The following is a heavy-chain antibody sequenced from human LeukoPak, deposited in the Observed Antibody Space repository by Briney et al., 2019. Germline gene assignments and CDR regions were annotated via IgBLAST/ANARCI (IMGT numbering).Heavy chain of an antibody. V-gene: IGHV3-23*01. CDR2: ISGSGGST. J-gene: IGHJ3*02. Sequence: GGSLRLSCAASGFTFSSYAMSWVRQAPGKGLEWVSAISGSGGSTYYADSVKGRFTISRDNSKSSLYLQMNSLRAEDTALYYCSFSWGYHSAPGGAFDIWGQGTMVTVSS. CDR1: GFTFSSYA. CDR3: SFSWGYHSAPGGAFDI. D-gene: IGHD6-19*01.